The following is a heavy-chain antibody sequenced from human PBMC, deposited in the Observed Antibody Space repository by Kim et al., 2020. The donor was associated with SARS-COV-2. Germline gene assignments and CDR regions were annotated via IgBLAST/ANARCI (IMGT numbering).Heavy chain of an antibody. CDR2: ST. V-gene: IGHV3-53*04. D-gene: IGHD3-22*01. Sequence: STYYADSVKGRFTISRHNSKNTLYLQMNSLRAEDTAVYYCARDDKWFFDYWGQGTLVTVSS. J-gene: IGHJ4*02. CDR3: ARDDKWFFDY.